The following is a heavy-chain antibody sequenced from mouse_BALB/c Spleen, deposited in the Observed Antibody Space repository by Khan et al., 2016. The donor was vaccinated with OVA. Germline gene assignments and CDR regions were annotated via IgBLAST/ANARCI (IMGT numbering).Heavy chain of an antibody. J-gene: IGHJ3*01. D-gene: IGHD2-14*01. CDR3: TRHGYVAWFTY. CDR1: GYSFTSYY. CDR2: VDPFSGGT. Sequence: EVQLQQSGPELMKPGASVKISCKASGYSFTSYYIHWVKQSHGKSLEWIGYVDPFSGGTTYNQKFQGKATLTVDKSSSTAYIHFSNMTSEDSAVYYCTRHGYVAWFTYWGQGTLVTVSA. V-gene: IGHV1S135*01.